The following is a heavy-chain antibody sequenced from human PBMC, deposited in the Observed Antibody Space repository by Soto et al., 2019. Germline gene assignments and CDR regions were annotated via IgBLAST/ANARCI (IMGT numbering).Heavy chain of an antibody. CDR2: IHSDGSTT. Sequence: EVQLVESKGGLVQRGGSLRLSCAASGFTFNYYWMHWVRQAPGQGLVWVSHIHSDGSTTTYADSVKGRFTISRDNAKNTLYLQMNSLRAEDTAVYYCVRGDKGGFDLWGQGTTVTVSS. D-gene: IGHD2-21*02. J-gene: IGHJ3*01. CDR1: GFTFNYYW. V-gene: IGHV3-74*01. CDR3: VRGDKGGFDL.